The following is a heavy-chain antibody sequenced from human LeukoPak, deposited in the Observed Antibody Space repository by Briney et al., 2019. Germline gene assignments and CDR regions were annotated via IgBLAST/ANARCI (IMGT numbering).Heavy chain of an antibody. V-gene: IGHV4-38-2*01. CDR1: GYSISSGYY. CDR3: ARVTRGMTYYYGSGSYSDYYYYYMDV. D-gene: IGHD3-10*01. CDR2: IYHSGST. J-gene: IGHJ6*03. Sequence: SETLSLTCAVSGYSISSGYYWGWIRQPPGKGLEWIGSIYHSGSTYYNPSLKSRVTISVDTSKNQFSLKLGSVTAADTAVYYCARVTRGMTYYYGSGSYSDYYYYYMDVWGKGTTVTVSS.